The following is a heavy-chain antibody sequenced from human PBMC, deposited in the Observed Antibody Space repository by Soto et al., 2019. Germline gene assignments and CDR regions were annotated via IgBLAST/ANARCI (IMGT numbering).Heavy chain of an antibody. CDR2: INHSGST. Sequence: SETLSLTCAVYGGSFSGYYLSWIRQPPGKGLEWIGEINHSGSTNYNPSLKSRVTISVDTSKNQFSLKLSSVTAADTAVYYCARGTVDIVATISDAFDIWGQGTMVTVSS. V-gene: IGHV4-34*01. CDR1: GGSFSGYY. D-gene: IGHD5-12*01. CDR3: ARGTVDIVATISDAFDI. J-gene: IGHJ3*02.